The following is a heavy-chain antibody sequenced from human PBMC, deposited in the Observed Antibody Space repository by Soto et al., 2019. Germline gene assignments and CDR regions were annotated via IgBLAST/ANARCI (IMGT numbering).Heavy chain of an antibody. Sequence: EVQLVESGGGLVKPGGSLRLSCAASGFTFSNAWMNWVRQAPGKGLEWVGRIKSKTDGGTTDYAAPVKGRFTISRDDSKNTLYLQMSSLKTEDTAVYYWATVHYYGSGLHVAYWGQGTLVPVSS. D-gene: IGHD3-10*01. CDR1: GFTFSNAW. CDR2: IKSKTDGGTT. CDR3: ATVHYYGSGLHVAY. V-gene: IGHV3-15*07. J-gene: IGHJ4*02.